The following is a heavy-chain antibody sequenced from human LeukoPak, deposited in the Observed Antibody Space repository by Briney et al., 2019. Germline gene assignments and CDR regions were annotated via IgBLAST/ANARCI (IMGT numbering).Heavy chain of an antibody. V-gene: IGHV3-21*01. CDR3: ARVERWLQLKYFDY. Sequence: PGGSLRLSCAASEFTFSSYSMNWVRQAPGKGLEWVSSISSSSSYIYYADSVKGRFTISRDNAKNSLYLQMNSLRAEDTAVYYCARVERWLQLKYFDYWGQGTLVTVSS. CDR1: EFTFSSYS. D-gene: IGHD5-24*01. J-gene: IGHJ4*02. CDR2: ISSSSSYI.